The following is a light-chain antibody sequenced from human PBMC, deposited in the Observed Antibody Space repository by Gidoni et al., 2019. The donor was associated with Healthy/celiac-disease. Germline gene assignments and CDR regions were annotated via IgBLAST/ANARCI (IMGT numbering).Light chain of an antibody. CDR1: QSISSY. J-gene: IGKJ5*01. V-gene: IGKV1-39*01. CDR2: AAS. CDR3: QQSYSTHLT. Sequence: DIQMTQSPSSLSASVGDRVTITCRASQSISSYLNWYQQKPGKAPKLLIYAASSLQSGVPSRFSGSGSGTDFTLTISSLQPEDFATYYCQQSYSTHLTFGQXTRLEIK.